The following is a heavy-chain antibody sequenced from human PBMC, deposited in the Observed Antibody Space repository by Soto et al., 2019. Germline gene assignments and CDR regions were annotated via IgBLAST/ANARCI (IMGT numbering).Heavy chain of an antibody. CDR3: ARVGSLLSGSYGSYFDY. D-gene: IGHD1-26*01. CDR2: INPNSGGT. V-gene: IGHV1-2*02. Sequence: ASVKVSCRASGYTFTGYYMHWVRQAPGQGLEWMGWINPNSGGTNYAQKFQGRVTMTRDTSISTAYMELSRLRSDDTAVYYCARVGSLLSGSYGSYFDYWGQGTLVTVS. CDR1: GYTFTGYY. J-gene: IGHJ4*02.